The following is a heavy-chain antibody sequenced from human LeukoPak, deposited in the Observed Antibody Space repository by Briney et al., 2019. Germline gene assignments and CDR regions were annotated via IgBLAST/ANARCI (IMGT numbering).Heavy chain of an antibody. Sequence: SETLSLTCSVSGYSISSGYYWGWIRQPPGKGLEWIGSIYHNWDTHYNPSLKSRVTISVDTSKNQFSLKLTSVTAADTAVYYCARVGGHYDSGGRYYFDYWGRGTLVTVSS. V-gene: IGHV4-38-2*02. CDR1: GYSISSGYY. J-gene: IGHJ4*02. D-gene: IGHD3-22*01. CDR2: IYHNWDT. CDR3: ARVGGHYDSGGRYYFDY.